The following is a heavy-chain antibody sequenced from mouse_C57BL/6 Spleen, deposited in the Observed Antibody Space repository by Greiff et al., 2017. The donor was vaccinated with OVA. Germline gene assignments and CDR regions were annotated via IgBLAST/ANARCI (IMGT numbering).Heavy chain of an antibody. V-gene: IGHV3-6*01. Sequence: DVQLVESGPGLVKPSQSLSLTCSVTGYSITSGYYWNWIRQFPGNKLEWMGYISYDGSNNYNPSLKNRISITRDTSKNQFFLKLNSVTTEDTATYYCARRDYYSNCDYWGQGTTLTVSS. J-gene: IGHJ2*01. CDR2: ISYDGSN. CDR3: ARRDYYSNCDY. CDR1: GYSITSGYY. D-gene: IGHD2-5*01.